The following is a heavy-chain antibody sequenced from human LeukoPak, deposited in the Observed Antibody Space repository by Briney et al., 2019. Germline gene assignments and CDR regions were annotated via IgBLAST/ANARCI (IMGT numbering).Heavy chain of an antibody. V-gene: IGHV4-39*07. CDR1: GDSISSSSYY. Sequence: SETLSLTCTVSGDSISSSSYYWGWIRQPPGKGLEWIGSIYYSGSTYYNPSLKSRVTISVDTSKNQFSLKLSSVTAADTAVYYCASQELRGVDYWGQGTLVTVSS. J-gene: IGHJ4*02. CDR3: ASQELRGVDY. D-gene: IGHD1-26*01. CDR2: IYYSGST.